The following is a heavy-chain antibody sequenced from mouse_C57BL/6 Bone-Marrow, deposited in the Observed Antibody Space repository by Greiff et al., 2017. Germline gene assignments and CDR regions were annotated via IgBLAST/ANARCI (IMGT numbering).Heavy chain of an antibody. J-gene: IGHJ4*01. CDR1: GYTFTSYG. CDR2: IYPRSGNT. V-gene: IGHV1-81*01. D-gene: IGHD2-3*01. CDR3: ARNGYYTHYYAMDY. Sequence: VQLVESGAELARPGASVKLSCKASGYTFTSYGISWVKQRTGQGLEWIGEIYPRSGNTYYNEKFKGKATLTADKSSSTAYMELRSLTSEDSAVYFCARNGYYTHYYAMDYWGQGTSVTVSS.